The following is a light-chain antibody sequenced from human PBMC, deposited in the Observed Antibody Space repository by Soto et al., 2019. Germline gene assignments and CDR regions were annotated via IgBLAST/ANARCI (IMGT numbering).Light chain of an antibody. V-gene: IGKV1-9*01. CDR2: SAS. CDR3: KKLKSFPLT. Sequence: DIQLAQSPSFLSASVGDRVTITCRASQGISSYLAWYQQKPGKAPKLLIYSASSLHTGVPSRLSGSGSGTEFTITISSMQTEDFATYYCKKLKSFPLTFGGGTKVEIK. CDR1: QGISSY. J-gene: IGKJ4*01.